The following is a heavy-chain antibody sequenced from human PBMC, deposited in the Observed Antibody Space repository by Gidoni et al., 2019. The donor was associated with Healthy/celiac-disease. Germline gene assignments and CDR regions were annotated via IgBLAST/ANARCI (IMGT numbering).Heavy chain of an antibody. J-gene: IGHJ2*01. Sequence: QVQLVQSGAEVKKPGSSVKVSCKASGGTFSSYTISWVRQAPGQGLEWMGRIIPILGIANYAQKFQGRVTITADKSTSTAYMELSSLRSEDTAVYYCARDLGWGGGFRDRYFDLWGRGTLVTVSS. D-gene: IGHD2-15*01. CDR3: ARDLGWGGGFRDRYFDL. CDR1: GGTFSSYT. V-gene: IGHV1-69*08. CDR2: IIPILGIA.